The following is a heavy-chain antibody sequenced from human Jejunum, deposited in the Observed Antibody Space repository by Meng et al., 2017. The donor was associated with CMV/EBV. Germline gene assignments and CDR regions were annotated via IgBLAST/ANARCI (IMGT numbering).Heavy chain of an antibody. J-gene: IGHJ4*02. CDR1: GFLFSSYA. CDR2: ISNTGGTT. Sequence: CVASGFLFSSYAMSWLRQAPGQGLGWVSTISNTGGTTFYADSVKGRFAISRDNSKNTLNLQMNSLRAEDTAVYYCAGGDYGGYYYWGQGTLVTVSS. V-gene: IGHV3-23*01. D-gene: IGHD5-12*01. CDR3: AGGDYGGYYY.